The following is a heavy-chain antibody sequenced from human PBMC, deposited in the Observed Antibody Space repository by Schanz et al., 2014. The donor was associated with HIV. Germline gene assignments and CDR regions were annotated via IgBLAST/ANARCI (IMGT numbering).Heavy chain of an antibody. CDR1: GGTFMTYA. D-gene: IGHD3-3*01. CDR3: ARGECDFWSGYCPHFHYFDLDV. Sequence: QVHLLQSGAEVTKPGSSVKVSCKASGGTFMTYAISWVRQAPGQGLEWMGGIIPVFGTTNYAQKFQGRVTPPPPEQQNHPPKAQGRVTITADKSTSTAYMELSSLRSEDTAVYYCARGECDFWSGYCPHFHYFDLDVWGPGTSVTVSS. V-gene: IGHV1-69*14. CDR2: IIPVFGTT. J-gene: IGHJ6*02.